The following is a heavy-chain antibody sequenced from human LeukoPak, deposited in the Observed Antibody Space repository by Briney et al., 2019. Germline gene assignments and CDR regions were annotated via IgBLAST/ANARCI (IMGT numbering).Heavy chain of an antibody. CDR2: FHHSGNT. V-gene: IGHV4-38-2*02. J-gene: IGHJ6*03. CDR1: SSSITSDYF. CDR3: ARDSISYFYMDV. D-gene: IGHD5-24*01. Sequence: SETLSLTCSVSSSSITSDYFWTWIRQSPGKGLEWIGTFHHSGNTYFSPSLKSRVTMSSDMSKNQFSLKLSSVTAADTGVYYCARDSISYFYMDVWGNGTMVTVSS.